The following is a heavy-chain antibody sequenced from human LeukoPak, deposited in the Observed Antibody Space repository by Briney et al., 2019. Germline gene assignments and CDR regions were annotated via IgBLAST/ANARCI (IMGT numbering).Heavy chain of an antibody. J-gene: IGHJ5*02. CDR1: AYSISNAHF. CDR3: ISYIPVEAIGH. Sequence: SSETLSLTCAVSAYSISNAHFWGWIRQPPGKGLEWIESISPSGTTYYNPSLNSRVTISVDSSRRQFSLNLRSVTAADTAIYYCISYIPVEAIGHWGQGTLVTVSS. V-gene: IGHV4-38-2*01. D-gene: IGHD2-2*01. CDR2: ISPSGTT.